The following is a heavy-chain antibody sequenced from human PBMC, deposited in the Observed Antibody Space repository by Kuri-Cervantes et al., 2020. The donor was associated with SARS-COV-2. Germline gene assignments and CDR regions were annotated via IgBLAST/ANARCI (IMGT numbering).Heavy chain of an antibody. Sequence: GESLISCAASGFTFSSYDMSWVRQAPGKGLEWVSGIGSYGVTTYYADSVKGRFTISRDNSKNTLYLQMNSLRAEDTAVYYCARPPLITIFGDYFDYWGQGTLVTVSS. V-gene: IGHV3-23*01. CDR2: IGSYGVTT. CDR1: GFTFSSYD. J-gene: IGHJ4*02. D-gene: IGHD3-3*01. CDR3: ARPPLITIFGDYFDY.